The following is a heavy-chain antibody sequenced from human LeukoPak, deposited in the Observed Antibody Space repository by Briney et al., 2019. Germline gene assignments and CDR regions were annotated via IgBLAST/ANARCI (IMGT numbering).Heavy chain of an antibody. Sequence: PGGSLRLSYAASGFTFRAYAMHWVCQAPGKGLEYVSAISSNGGSTYYANSVKGRFTISRDNSKNTLYLQMGSLRAADMGVYYCARDSITVSVGAFNIWGQGTMVFVS. J-gene: IGHJ3*02. CDR3: ARDSITVSVGAFNI. CDR2: ISSNGGST. V-gene: IGHV3-64*01. CDR1: GFTFRAYA. D-gene: IGHD2-2*01.